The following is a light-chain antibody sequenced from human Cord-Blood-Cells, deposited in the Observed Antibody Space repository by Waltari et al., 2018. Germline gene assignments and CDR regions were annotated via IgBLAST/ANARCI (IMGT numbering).Light chain of an antibody. V-gene: IGKV3-11*01. CDR2: DAS. Sequence: EIVLTQSPATLSLSPGERATLSCRASQSVSSYLAWYQQKPGQAPRLLIYDASNRATGIPARFSGSGSGTDFTLTISSLEPEDFAVYYCQQRSNWWTFDQGP. J-gene: IGKJ1*01. CDR3: QQRSNWWT. CDR1: QSVSSY.